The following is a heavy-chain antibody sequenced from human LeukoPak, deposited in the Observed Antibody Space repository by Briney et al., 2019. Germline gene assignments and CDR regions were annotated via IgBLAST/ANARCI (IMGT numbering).Heavy chain of an antibody. D-gene: IGHD3-3*01. CDR3: AHRLRYDFWSGYYFGY. Sequence: SGPTLVNPAQTLTLTCTFSGFSLSTSGVGVGWVRQPPGKALECRALIYWNDDKRYSPSLKSRLTITKSTSKNQVVLTMTNMDPVDTATYYSAHRLRYDFWSGYYFGYWGQGTLVTVSS. V-gene: IGHV2-5*01. J-gene: IGHJ4*02. CDR2: IYWNDDK. CDR1: GFSLSTSGVG.